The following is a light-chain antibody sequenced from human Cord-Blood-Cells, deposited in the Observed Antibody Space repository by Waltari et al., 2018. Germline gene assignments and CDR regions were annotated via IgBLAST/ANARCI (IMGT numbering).Light chain of an antibody. Sequence: EIVLTQSPGTLSLSPGERATLSCRASQSVSSSYLAWYQQKPGQAPRLLIYGASSRATGIPDRFSGSGSGTDFTLTISRLEPEDFAVYYCQQYCSSPPATFGPGTKVDIK. V-gene: IGKV3-20*01. CDR3: QQYCSSPPAT. CDR2: GAS. CDR1: QSVSSSY. J-gene: IGKJ3*01.